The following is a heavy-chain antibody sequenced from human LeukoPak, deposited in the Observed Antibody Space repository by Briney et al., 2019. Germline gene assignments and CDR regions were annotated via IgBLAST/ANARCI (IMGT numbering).Heavy chain of an antibody. CDR3: ARLRWELYYFDY. D-gene: IGHD1-26*01. CDR2: IYYGGNT. CDR1: GGSISSSSHY. V-gene: IGHV4-39*07. J-gene: IGHJ4*02. Sequence: SETLSLTCTVSGGSISSSSHYWVWIRQPPEKGLEWIGSIYYGGNTFYNPSLKSRVTISVDTSKNQLSLKLSSVTAADTAVYYCARLRWELYYFDYWGQGTLVTVSS.